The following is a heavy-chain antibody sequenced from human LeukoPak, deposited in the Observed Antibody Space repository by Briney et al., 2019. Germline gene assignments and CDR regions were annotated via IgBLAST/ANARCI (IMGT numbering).Heavy chain of an antibody. Sequence: ASVKVSCKASGYIFRNFGIAWVRQAPGQGPEWIGWINPSNGDSNYVEKFQGRLNVTTTTSTSTAYMELRSLRSDDTAVYFCARDYGSGQLDYWGQGTLVSVSS. CDR2: INPSNGDS. CDR1: GYIFRNFG. D-gene: IGHD6-19*01. V-gene: IGHV1-18*01. CDR3: ARDYGSGQLDY. J-gene: IGHJ4*02.